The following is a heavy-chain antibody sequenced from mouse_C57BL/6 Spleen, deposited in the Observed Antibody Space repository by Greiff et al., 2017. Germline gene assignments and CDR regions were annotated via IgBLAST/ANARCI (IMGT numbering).Heavy chain of an antibody. CDR2: ISYDGSN. CDR3: ARERIYYYGSSYETY. CDR1: GYSITSGYY. V-gene: IGHV3-6*01. J-gene: IGHJ2*01. D-gene: IGHD1-1*01. Sequence: ESGPGLVKPSQSLSLTCSVTGYSITSGYYWNWIRQFPGNKLEWMGYISYDGSNNYNPSFKNRNSITRDTSKNQFFLKLNSVTTEDTATYYCARERIYYYGSSYETYWGQGTTLTVSS.